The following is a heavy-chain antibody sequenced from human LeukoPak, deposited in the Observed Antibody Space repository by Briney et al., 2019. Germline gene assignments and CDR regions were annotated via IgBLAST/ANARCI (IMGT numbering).Heavy chain of an antibody. D-gene: IGHD6-13*01. CDR1: GGSISSDY. J-gene: IGHJ3*02. V-gene: IGHV4-59*01. Sequence: SETLSLTCTVSGGSISSDYWSWIRQPPGKGLEWIGYIYYSGSTNYNPSLKSRVTISVDTSKNQFSLKLSSVTAADTAVYYCARDGLGGIAAAGMGAFDIWGQGTMVTVSS. CDR3: ARDGLGGIAAAGMGAFDI. CDR2: IYYSGST.